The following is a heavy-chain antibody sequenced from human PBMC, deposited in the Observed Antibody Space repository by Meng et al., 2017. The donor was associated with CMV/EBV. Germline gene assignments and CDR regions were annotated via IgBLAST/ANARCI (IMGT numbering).Heavy chain of an antibody. D-gene: IGHD4-11*01. Sequence: SVKVSCKASGGTFSSYAISWVRQAPGQGLEWMGGIIPIFGTANYAQKFQGRVTSTTDESTSTAYMELSSLRSEDTAVYYCARSGPQYSYSNRPGYYYYYGMDVWGQGTTVTVSS. J-gene: IGHJ6*02. CDR3: ARSGPQYSYSNRPGYYYYYGMDV. CDR1: GGTFSSYA. V-gene: IGHV1-69*05. CDR2: IIPIFGTA.